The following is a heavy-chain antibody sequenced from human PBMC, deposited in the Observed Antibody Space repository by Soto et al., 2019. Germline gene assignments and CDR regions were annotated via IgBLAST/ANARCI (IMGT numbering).Heavy chain of an antibody. CDR2: IYISGST. J-gene: IGHJ4*02. CDR3: ARSVATPGTNIDF. CDR1: GGSMNGYY. D-gene: IGHD6-13*01. V-gene: IGHV4-4*09. Sequence: ETLSLTCSVSGGSMNGYYWSWIRQTPGQGLEWLGFIYISGSTRYNPSLMSRLTISLDKSKRQFSMSLSSVTAADTAVYYCARSVATPGTNIDFWGQGTLVTVSS.